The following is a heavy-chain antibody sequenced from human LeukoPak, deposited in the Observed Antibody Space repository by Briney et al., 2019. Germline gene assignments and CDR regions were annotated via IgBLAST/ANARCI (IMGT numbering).Heavy chain of an antibody. D-gene: IGHD3-10*01. Sequence: GGSLRLSCAASGFTFSSYEMNWVRQAPGKGLEWVSYTTSSGSTRYYADSVKGRFTISRDNAKNSLYLQMNSLRAEDTAVYYCARETDYSLFDYWGQGTLVTVSS. CDR1: GFTFSSYE. V-gene: IGHV3-48*03. CDR3: ARETDYSLFDY. CDR2: TTSSGSTR. J-gene: IGHJ4*02.